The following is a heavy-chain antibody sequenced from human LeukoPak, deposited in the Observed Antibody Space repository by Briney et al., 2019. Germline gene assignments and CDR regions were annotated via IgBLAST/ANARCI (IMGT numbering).Heavy chain of an antibody. V-gene: IGHV4-59*01. Sequence: SETLSLTCTVSGGSISSYYWSWIRQPPGKGLEWIGYIYYSGSTNYNPSLKSRVTISVDTSKNQFSLKLSSVTAADTAVYYCARDRWFDPWGQGTLVTVSS. J-gene: IGHJ5*02. CDR2: IYYSGST. CDR1: GGSISSYY. CDR3: ARDRWFDP.